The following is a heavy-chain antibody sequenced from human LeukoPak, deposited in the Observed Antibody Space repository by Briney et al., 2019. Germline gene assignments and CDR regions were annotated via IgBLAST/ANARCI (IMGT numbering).Heavy chain of an antibody. CDR2: IRSKAYGGTT. Sequence: GGSLRLSCTASGFTFGDYAMSWFRQAPGKGLEWVGFIRSKAYGGTTEYAASVKGRFTISRDDSKSIAYLQMNSLKTEDTAVYYCTRWPAIVVVSPPARYWGQGTLVTVSS. J-gene: IGHJ4*02. CDR3: TRWPAIVVVSPPARY. V-gene: IGHV3-49*03. CDR1: GFTFGDYA. D-gene: IGHD2-21*01.